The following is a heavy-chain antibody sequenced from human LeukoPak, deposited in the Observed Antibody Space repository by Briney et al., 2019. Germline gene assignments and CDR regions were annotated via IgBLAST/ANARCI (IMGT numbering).Heavy chain of an antibody. J-gene: IGHJ4*02. CDR1: GFTFSHYW. V-gene: IGHV3-7*01. CDR2: IKQDGSEK. Sequence: GGSLRLSCAASGFTFSHYWMSWVRQAPRKGLEWVANIKQDGSEKYYVDSVKGRFTIARDNAKNSLYLQMNRLRAEDTALYYCATHRGYSYGTAEDFDYWGEGTLVTVSS. D-gene: IGHD5-18*01. CDR3: ATHRGYSYGTAEDFDY.